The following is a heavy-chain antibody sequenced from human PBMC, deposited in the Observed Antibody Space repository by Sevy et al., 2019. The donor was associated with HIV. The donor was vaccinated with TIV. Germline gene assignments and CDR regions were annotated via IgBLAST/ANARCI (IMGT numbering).Heavy chain of an antibody. Sequence: GGSLRLSCAASGFTFSDYYMSWIRQAPGKGLEWVSYISSSGSTIYYADSVKGRFTISRDNAKNSLYLQMNSLRAEDTAVYYCASQERALAVDYWGQGTLVTVSS. CDR1: GFTFSDYY. V-gene: IGHV3-11*01. D-gene: IGHD6-19*01. CDR2: ISSSGSTI. CDR3: ASQERALAVDY. J-gene: IGHJ4*02.